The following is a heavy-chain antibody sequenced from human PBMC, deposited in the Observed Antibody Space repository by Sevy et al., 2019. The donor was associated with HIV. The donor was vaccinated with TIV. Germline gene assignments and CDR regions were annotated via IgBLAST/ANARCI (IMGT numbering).Heavy chain of an antibody. CDR1: GYRFTSYW. V-gene: IGHV5-51*01. D-gene: IGHD3-10*01. CDR3: ASHVSYGSGSYDAFDI. Sequence: GESLKISCKGSGYRFTSYWIVWVRQMPGNGLEWMGIIYPSDSDTTYSPSFQGQVTISVDKSISTAYLQWSSLKASDTAMYYCASHVSYGSGSYDAFDIWGQGTMVTVSS. J-gene: IGHJ3*02. CDR2: IYPSDSDT.